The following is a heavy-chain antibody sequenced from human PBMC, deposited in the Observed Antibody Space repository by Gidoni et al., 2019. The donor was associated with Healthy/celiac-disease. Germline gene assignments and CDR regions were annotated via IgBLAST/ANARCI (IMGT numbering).Heavy chain of an antibody. CDR3: ARGRLTVRRKPFDY. Sequence: QVQLQQWGAGLLKPSETLSLTCAVYGGSFSGYYWSWIRQPPGKGLEWIGEINHSGSTNYNPSLKSRVTISVDTSKNQFSLKLSSVTAADTAVYYCARGRLTVRRKPFDYWGQGTLVTVSS. J-gene: IGHJ4*02. V-gene: IGHV4-34*01. CDR2: INHSGST. CDR1: GGSFSGYY. D-gene: IGHD4-17*01.